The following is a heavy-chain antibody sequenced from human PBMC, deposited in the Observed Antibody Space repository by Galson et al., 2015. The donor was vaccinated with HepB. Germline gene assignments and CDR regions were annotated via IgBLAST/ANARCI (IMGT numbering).Heavy chain of an antibody. CDR2: ISTSSSYI. Sequence: SLRLSCEASGFAFSTYSMNWVRQAPGKGLEWVSFISTSSSYIHYADSVKGRFIISRDNAKKSLYLEMNSLRVEDTAVYYCARAHNQGAAMYYYFDSWGQGTLVTVSS. J-gene: IGHJ4*02. V-gene: IGHV3-21*01. CDR1: GFAFSTYS. CDR3: ARAHNQGAAMYYYFDS. D-gene: IGHD2-2*01.